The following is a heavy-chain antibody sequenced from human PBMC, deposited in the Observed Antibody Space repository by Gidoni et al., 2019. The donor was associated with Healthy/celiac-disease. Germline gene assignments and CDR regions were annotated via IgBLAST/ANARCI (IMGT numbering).Heavy chain of an antibody. V-gene: IGHV3-9*01. Sequence: EVQLVESGGGLVQPGRSLRLSCAASGFTFDDYAMHWVRQAPGKGLEWVSGISWNSGSIGYADSVNGRFTISRDNAKNSLYLQMNSLRAEDTALYYCAKGAVAGPYYFDYWGQGTLVTVSS. CDR3: AKGAVAGPYYFDY. J-gene: IGHJ4*02. CDR2: ISWNSGSI. D-gene: IGHD6-19*01. CDR1: GFTFDDYA.